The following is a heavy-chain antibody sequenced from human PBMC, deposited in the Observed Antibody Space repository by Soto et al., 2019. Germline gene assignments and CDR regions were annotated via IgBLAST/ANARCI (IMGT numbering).Heavy chain of an antibody. CDR3: ARRVSGSYSWFDP. Sequence: SGGSLRLSCAASGFTFSSYGMHWVRQAPGKGLEWVAVIWYDGSNKYYADSVKGRFTISRDNSKNTLYLQMNSLRAEDTAVYYCARRVSGSYSWFDPWGQGTLVTVSS. CDR2: IWYDGSNK. CDR1: GFTFSSYG. V-gene: IGHV3-33*01. D-gene: IGHD1-26*01. J-gene: IGHJ5*02.